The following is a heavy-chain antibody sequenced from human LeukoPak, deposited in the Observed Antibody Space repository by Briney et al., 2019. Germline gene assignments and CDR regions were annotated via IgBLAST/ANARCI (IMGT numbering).Heavy chain of an antibody. J-gene: IGHJ3*02. Sequence: GGSLRLSCAASGFTFSDYYMNWIRQAPGKGLEWVSGISWNSGSIGYADSVKGRFTISRDNAKNSLYLQMNSLRAEDTALYYCAKGLQVGATEEDAFDIWGQGTMVTVSS. D-gene: IGHD1-26*01. CDR2: ISWNSGSI. CDR3: AKGLQVGATEEDAFDI. CDR1: GFTFSDYY. V-gene: IGHV3-9*01.